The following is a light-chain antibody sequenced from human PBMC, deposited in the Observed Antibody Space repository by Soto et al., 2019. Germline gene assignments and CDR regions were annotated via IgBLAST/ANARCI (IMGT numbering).Light chain of an antibody. CDR2: GAS. Sequence: EVVMTQSPANLSVSPGVGATLSCWASQTVSDYLAWYQHKPGQAPRLLIYGASARALGIPDRFSGSGSGTEFSFTVTSLQSEDFAVYYCQQYNQWPITFGQGTGLEI. J-gene: IGKJ5*01. CDR3: QQYNQWPIT. V-gene: IGKV3-15*01. CDR1: QTVSDY.